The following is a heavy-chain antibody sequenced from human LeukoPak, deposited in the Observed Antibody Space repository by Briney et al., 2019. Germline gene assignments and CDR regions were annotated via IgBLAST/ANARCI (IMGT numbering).Heavy chain of an antibody. J-gene: IGHJ4*02. V-gene: IGHV3-23*01. Sequence: GGSLRLSCAASGFTFSSYAMSWVRQAPGKGLKWVSAISGSGGSTYYADSVKGRFTISRDNSKNTLYLQMNSLRAEDTAVYYCAKDERQYSFLFDYWGQGTLVTVSS. D-gene: IGHD1-1*01. CDR1: GFTFSSYA. CDR2: ISGSGGST. CDR3: AKDERQYSFLFDY.